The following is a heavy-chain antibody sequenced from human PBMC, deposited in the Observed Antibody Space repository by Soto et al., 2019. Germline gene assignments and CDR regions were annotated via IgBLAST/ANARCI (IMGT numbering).Heavy chain of an antibody. J-gene: IGHJ5*02. V-gene: IGHV4-31*11. Sequence: QVQLQESGPGLVKPSQTLYLSCAVSGGSISSGGYYWTWIRQHPGKGLEWIGYIYYSGSTHYNPSLKSRVNISIDTSKNQFSLKLTSATGADTAVYYCAIGFRAFDPWGQGTLVTVSS. CDR1: GGSISSGGYY. CDR3: AIGFRAFDP. CDR2: IYYSGST.